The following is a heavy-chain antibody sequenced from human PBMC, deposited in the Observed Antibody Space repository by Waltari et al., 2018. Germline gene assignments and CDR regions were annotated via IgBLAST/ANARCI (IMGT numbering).Heavy chain of an antibody. Sequence: EVQLVESGGGLVQPGGSLRLSCAASGFTFSSYCMSWVRQAPGKGLEWVANIKQDGSEKYYVDSVKGRFTISRDNAKNSLYLQMNSLRAEDTAVYYCASGRGSGDYWGQGTLVTVSS. J-gene: IGHJ4*02. D-gene: IGHD3-10*01. V-gene: IGHV3-7*01. CDR3: ASGRGSGDY. CDR2: IKQDGSEK. CDR1: GFTFSSYC.